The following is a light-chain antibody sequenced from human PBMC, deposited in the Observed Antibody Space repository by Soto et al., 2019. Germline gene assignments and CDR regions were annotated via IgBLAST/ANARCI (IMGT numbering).Light chain of an antibody. V-gene: IGLV2-14*01. Sequence: QSVLTQPAPVSGSPGQSITISCTGTSSDVAGYNYVSWYQHHPGKAPKLMIYEVTNRPSGVSNRFSGSKSGNTASLIISGLQAEDEADYYCSSYTSSSTLYVFGTGTKVTVL. CDR1: SSDVAGYNY. CDR2: EVT. J-gene: IGLJ1*01. CDR3: SSYTSSSTLYV.